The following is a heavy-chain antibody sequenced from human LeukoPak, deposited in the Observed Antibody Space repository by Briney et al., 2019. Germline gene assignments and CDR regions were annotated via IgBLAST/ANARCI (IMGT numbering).Heavy chain of an antibody. D-gene: IGHD5-12*01. CDR1: EYKFTSYW. CDR3: ARRLVQYYGMDV. Sequence: GESLKISCKGSEYKFTSYWIGWVRQMPGKGLEWMGIIYLGDSDTRYSPSFQGQVTISADKSVSTAYLQWSSQKASDTAMYYCARRLVQYYGMDVWGQGTTVTVSS. CDR2: IYLGDSDT. V-gene: IGHV5-51*01. J-gene: IGHJ6*02.